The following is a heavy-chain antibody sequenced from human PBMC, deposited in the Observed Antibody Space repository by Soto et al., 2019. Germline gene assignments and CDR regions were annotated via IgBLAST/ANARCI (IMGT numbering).Heavy chain of an antibody. Sequence: PGGSLRLSCAASGFTFSSYGMHWVRQAPGKGLEWVAVISYDGSNKYYADSVKGRFTISRDNSKNTLYLQMNSLRAEDTAVYYCAKEVDGYNYLYYYGMDVWGQGTTVTVSS. V-gene: IGHV3-30*18. D-gene: IGHD5-12*01. CDR1: GFTFSSYG. CDR2: ISYDGSNK. J-gene: IGHJ6*02. CDR3: AKEVDGYNYLYYYGMDV.